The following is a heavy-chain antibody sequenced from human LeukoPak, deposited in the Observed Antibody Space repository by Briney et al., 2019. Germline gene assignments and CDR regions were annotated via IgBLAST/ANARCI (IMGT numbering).Heavy chain of an antibody. V-gene: IGHV4-4*07. CDR1: GGSISSYY. Sequence: SETLSLTCTVSGGSISSYYWSWIRQPAGKGLEWIGRMYTSGSTNYNPSLKSRVTMSVDTSKNQFSLKLTPVTAADTAVYYCARDYYGRGYYYYMDVCGKGTTVTISS. CDR2: MYTSGST. J-gene: IGHJ6*03. CDR3: ARDYYGRGYYYYMDV. D-gene: IGHD3-10*01.